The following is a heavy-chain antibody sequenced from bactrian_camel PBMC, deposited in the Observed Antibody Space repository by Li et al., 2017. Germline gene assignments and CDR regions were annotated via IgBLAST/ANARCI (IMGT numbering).Heavy chain of an antibody. V-gene: IGHV3S68*01. J-gene: IGHJ4*01. D-gene: IGHD2*01. Sequence: VQLVESGGGSVQAGGSLRLSCAISGYSGRCMGWFRQAPGKVREGVAFRDTDGTTSYADSVKGRFTISKDNAKNILYLQMDNLTLEDTAMYYCAADDGYCGANATPGFNMWGQGTQVTVS. CDR3: AADDGYCGANATPGFNM. CDR2: RDTDGTT. CDR1: GYSGRC.